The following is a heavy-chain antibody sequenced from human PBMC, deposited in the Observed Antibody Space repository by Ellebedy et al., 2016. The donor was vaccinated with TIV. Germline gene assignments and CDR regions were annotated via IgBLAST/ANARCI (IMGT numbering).Heavy chain of an antibody. D-gene: IGHD2-21*02. CDR3: ARDFNCGGDCYQFYFDN. Sequence: GESLKIYCAASGFTFSSYMTWVRQAPGKGLEWVAVISYDGSNKYYADSVKGRFTISRDNSKNTLSLQVNSLRAEDTAVYYCARDFNCGGDCYQFYFDNWGQGTLVTVSS. V-gene: IGHV3-30*03. CDR2: ISYDGSNK. CDR1: GFTFSSY. J-gene: IGHJ4*02.